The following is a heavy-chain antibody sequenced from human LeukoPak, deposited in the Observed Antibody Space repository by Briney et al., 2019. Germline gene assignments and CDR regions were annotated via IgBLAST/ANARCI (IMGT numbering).Heavy chain of an antibody. CDR2: TYYSGRT. CDR1: GGSISSSSYY. CDR3: VRLLLYYYDSSGYYHDAFDI. Sequence: PSETLSLTCTVSGGSISSSSYYWGWIRQPPGKGLEWIGSTYYSGRTYYNPSLKSRVTISVDTSKNQFSLKLSSVTAADTAVYYCVRLLLYYYDSSGYYHDAFDIWGLGTMVTVSS. J-gene: IGHJ3*02. V-gene: IGHV4-39*01. D-gene: IGHD3-22*01.